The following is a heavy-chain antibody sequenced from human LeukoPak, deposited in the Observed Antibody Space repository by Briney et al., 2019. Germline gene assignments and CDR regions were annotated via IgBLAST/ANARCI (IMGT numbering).Heavy chain of an antibody. J-gene: IGHJ4*02. CDR2: INHSGST. CDR1: GGSFSGYY. D-gene: IGHD4/OR15-4a*01. V-gene: IGHV4-34*01. CDR3: AREGGRTTMAYDY. Sequence: SETLSLTCAVYGGSFSGYYWSWIRQPPGKGLEWIGEINHSGSTNYNPSLKSRVTMSVDTSKNQFSLKLSSVTAADTAVYYCAREGGRTTMAYDYWGQGTLVTVSS.